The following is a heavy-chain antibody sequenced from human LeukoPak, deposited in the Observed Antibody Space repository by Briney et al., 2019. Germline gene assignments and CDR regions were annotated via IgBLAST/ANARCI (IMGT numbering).Heavy chain of an antibody. CDR1: GDSVSSNSAA. Sequence: SQTLSLTCAISGDSVSSNSAAWNWIRQSPSRGLEWLGRTYYRSKWYNDYAVSVKSRITINPDTSKNQFSLQLNSVTPENTAVYYCVLVSAATDAFDVWGQGTMVTVYS. CDR3: VLVSAATDAFDV. J-gene: IGHJ3*01. V-gene: IGHV6-1*01. D-gene: IGHD2-15*01. CDR2: TYYRSKWYN.